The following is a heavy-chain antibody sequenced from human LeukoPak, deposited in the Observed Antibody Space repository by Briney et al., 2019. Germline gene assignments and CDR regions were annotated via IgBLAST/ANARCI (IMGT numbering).Heavy chain of an antibody. CDR2: INTDTGNP. Sequence: ASVKVSCKASGYSFTSYAMNWVRQAPGQGLEWMGWINTDTGNPTFAQGFTGRFVFSLDTSVSTAYLQISSLNAEDTAVYYCARDYGDYVFDYWGQGTLVTVSS. CDR3: ARDYGDYVFDY. V-gene: IGHV7-4-1*02. D-gene: IGHD4-17*01. J-gene: IGHJ4*02. CDR1: GYSFTSYA.